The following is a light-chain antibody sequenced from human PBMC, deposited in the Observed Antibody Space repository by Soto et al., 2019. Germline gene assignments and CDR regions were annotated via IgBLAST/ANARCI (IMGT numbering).Light chain of an antibody. Sequence: DIQLTQSPSPLSGSVGDRVTITCRASQSISSWLAWYQQKPGKAPKLLIYKASSLESGVPSRFSGSGSGTEFTLTINSLQPEDFATYYCQQYNSYWTVGQGNKV. V-gene: IGKV1-5*03. J-gene: IGKJ1*01. CDR3: QQYNSYWT. CDR1: QSISSW. CDR2: KAS.